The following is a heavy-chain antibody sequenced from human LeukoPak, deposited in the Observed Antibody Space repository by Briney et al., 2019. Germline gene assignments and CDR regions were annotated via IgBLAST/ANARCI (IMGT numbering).Heavy chain of an antibody. CDR3: ARGGSHCSSTSCSLNY. CDR1: GFTFSSYS. V-gene: IGHV3-48*02. D-gene: IGHD2-2*01. J-gene: IGHJ4*02. Sequence: GGSLRLSCAASGFTFSSYSMNWVRQAPGKGLEWVSYISSSSGTIYYADSVKGRFTMSRDNAKNSLSLQMNSLRDEDTPVYYCARGGSHCSSTSCSLNYWGQGTLVTVSS. CDR2: ISSSSGTI.